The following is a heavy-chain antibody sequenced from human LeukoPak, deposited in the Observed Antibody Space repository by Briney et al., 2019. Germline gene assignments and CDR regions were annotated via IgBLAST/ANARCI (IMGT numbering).Heavy chain of an antibody. V-gene: IGHV4-31*03. Sequence: SQTLSLTCTVPGGSISSGGYYWSWIRQHPGKGLEWIGYIYYSGSTYYNPSLKSRVTISVDTSKNQFSLKLSSVTAADTAVYYCARGYYDFWSGHPYYFDYWGQGTLVTVSS. J-gene: IGHJ4*02. CDR2: IYYSGST. CDR3: ARGYYDFWSGHPYYFDY. CDR1: GGSISSGGYY. D-gene: IGHD3-3*01.